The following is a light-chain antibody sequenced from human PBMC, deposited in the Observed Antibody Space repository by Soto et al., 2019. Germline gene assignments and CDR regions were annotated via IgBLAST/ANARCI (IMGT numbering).Light chain of an antibody. CDR3: QQYDNLALT. Sequence: EIQMTHSPWYQSASGGDRVTMTYQASQDISHYLNWYQQRPGKAPKLLIYEESNLETGVPLRFSGSGSGTDFIFTISSLQPEDIGTYYCQQYDNLALTFGGGTKVDIK. CDR1: QDISHY. V-gene: IGKV1-33*01. CDR2: EES. J-gene: IGKJ4*01.